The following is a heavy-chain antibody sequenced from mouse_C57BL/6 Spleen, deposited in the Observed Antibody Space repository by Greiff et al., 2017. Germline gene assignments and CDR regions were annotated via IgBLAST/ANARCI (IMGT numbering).Heavy chain of an antibody. D-gene: IGHD1-1*01. CDR2: IDPSDSYT. V-gene: IGHV1-69*01. Sequence: VQLQQPGAELVMPGASVKLSCKASGYTFTSYWMHWVKQRPGQGLEWIGEIDPSDSYTNYNQKFKGKSTLTVDKSSSTAYMQLSSLTSEDPAVYYCARHQTSSNYYGSSWYFDVWGTGTTVTVSS. CDR1: GYTFTSYW. CDR3: ARHQTSSNYYGSSWYFDV. J-gene: IGHJ1*03.